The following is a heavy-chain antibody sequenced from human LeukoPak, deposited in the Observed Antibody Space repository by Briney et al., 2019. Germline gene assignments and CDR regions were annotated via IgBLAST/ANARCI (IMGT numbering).Heavy chain of an antibody. J-gene: IGHJ5*02. CDR3: ARDKLPEITIFGVVRPHNWFDP. D-gene: IGHD3-3*01. Sequence: HPGGSLRLSCAASGFTFSSYAMHWVRQAPGKGLEWVAVISYDGSNKYYADSVKGRFTISRDNSKNTLYLQMNSLRAEDTAVYYCARDKLPEITIFGVVRPHNWFDPWGQGTLVTVSS. CDR1: GFTFSSYA. CDR2: ISYDGSNK. V-gene: IGHV3-30-3*01.